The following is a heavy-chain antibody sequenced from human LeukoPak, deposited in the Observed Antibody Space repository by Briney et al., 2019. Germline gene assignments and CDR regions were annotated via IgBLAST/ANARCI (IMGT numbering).Heavy chain of an antibody. J-gene: IGHJ4*02. CDR1: GFIVSSNY. CDR2: IHNDGST. V-gene: IGHV3-53*01. CDR3: AALARDY. D-gene: IGHD3-3*02. Sequence: GGSLRLSCAASGFIVSSNYMTWVRQAPGEGLEWVSVIHNDGSTYYTDSVKGRFTISRDDSKNTLYLQMNSLRVEDTAVYYCAALARDYWGQGTLVTVSS.